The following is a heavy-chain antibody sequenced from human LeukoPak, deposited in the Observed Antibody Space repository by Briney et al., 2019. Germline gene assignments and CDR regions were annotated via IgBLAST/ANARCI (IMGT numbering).Heavy chain of an antibody. CDR3: ARAAGTLGWFDP. CDR1: GFTVSSNY. Sequence: HARGSLRLSCAASGFTVSSNYMSWVRQAPGKGLEWVSVIYSGGSTYYADSVKGRFSISRDNSKNTLYLQMNSLRAEDTAVYYCARAAGTLGWFDPWGQGTLVTVSS. V-gene: IGHV3-53*01. CDR2: IYSGGST. D-gene: IGHD6-13*01. J-gene: IGHJ5*02.